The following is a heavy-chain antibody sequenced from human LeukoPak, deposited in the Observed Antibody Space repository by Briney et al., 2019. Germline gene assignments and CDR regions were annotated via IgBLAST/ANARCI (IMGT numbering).Heavy chain of an antibody. D-gene: IGHD3-10*01. J-gene: IGHJ4*02. CDR3: AKQFLWFGELSHFDY. CDR1: AFTFSSYE. CDR2: IRSDGSYK. V-gene: IGHV3-30*02. Sequence: GGSLRLSCAASAFTFSSYEMNWVRQAPGKGLEWVAFIRSDGSYKYYADSVKGRFTISRDNSKNTLYVQMNSLRAEDTAVYYCAKQFLWFGELSHFDYWGQGSLVTVSS.